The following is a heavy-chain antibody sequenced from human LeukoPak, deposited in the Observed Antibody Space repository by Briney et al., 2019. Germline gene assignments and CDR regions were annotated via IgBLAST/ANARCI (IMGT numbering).Heavy chain of an antibody. CDR2: IYYSGST. CDR1: GGSISTYY. J-gene: IGHJ4*02. V-gene: IGHV4-59*01. Sequence: PSETLSLTCTIPGGSISTYYWNWVRQPPGKGLEWIGYIYYSGSTNYNPALKSRVTIAVDTSKNQFSLRLSSVTAADTAMYYCARGGSARYYFDYWVQGTLVTVSS. CDR3: ARGGSARYYFDY.